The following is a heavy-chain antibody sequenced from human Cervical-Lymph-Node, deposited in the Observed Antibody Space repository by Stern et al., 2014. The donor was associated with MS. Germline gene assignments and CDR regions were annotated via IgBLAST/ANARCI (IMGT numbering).Heavy chain of an antibody. J-gene: IGHJ4*02. V-gene: IGHV3-30*18. D-gene: IGHD4-23*01. Sequence: QVQLVESGGGVVQPGRSLRLSCAASGFTFSNSGMHWVRQAPGRGLEWVALISYDGSSRIYADSVNGRFTISRDTSKNTLYLQMNSLRADDTAVYYCAKAPVVYSAPLDYWGQGTLVTVSS. CDR2: ISYDGSSR. CDR1: GFTFSNSG. CDR3: AKAPVVYSAPLDY.